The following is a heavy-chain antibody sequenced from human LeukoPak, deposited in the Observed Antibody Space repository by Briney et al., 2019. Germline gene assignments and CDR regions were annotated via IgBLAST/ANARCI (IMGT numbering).Heavy chain of an antibody. CDR3: ARTYGSGSYYGWFDP. Sequence: ASVKVSCKASGYTSTGYYMHWVRQAPGQGLEWMGRINPNSGGTNYAQKFQGRVTMTRDTSISTAYMELSRLRSDDTAVYYCARTYGSGSYYGWFDPWGQGTLVTVSS. CDR2: INPNSGGT. V-gene: IGHV1-2*06. CDR1: GYTSTGYY. J-gene: IGHJ5*02. D-gene: IGHD3-10*01.